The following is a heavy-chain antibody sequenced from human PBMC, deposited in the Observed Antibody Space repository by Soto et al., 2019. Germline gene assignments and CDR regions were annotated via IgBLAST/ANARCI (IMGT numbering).Heavy chain of an antibody. CDR3: ATSYGSGYRAFDY. Sequence: QVQLVQSGAEVQRPGSSVKVSCKASGDTFSFYSINWVRQAPGLGLEWMGRVNPILSMSNYAQRFQGRVTMTADKSTSTAYMELSGLRSGDTAMYYCATSYGSGYRAFDYWGQGALVTVSS. V-gene: IGHV1-69*04. D-gene: IGHD3-10*01. CDR1: GDTFSFYS. CDR2: VNPILSMS. J-gene: IGHJ4*02.